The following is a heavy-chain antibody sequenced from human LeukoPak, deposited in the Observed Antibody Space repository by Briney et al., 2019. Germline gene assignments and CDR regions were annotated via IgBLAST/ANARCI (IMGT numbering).Heavy chain of an antibody. CDR1: GYTFTKSDY. CDR3: ARGPTDVDFDY. Sequence: ASVKVSCKASGYTFTKSDYMHWVRQAPGQGLEWTGIINPSDGTTFYAQKLQGRVTMTRDTSTNTVYMELSSLRSEDTAVFYCARGPTDVDFDYWGQGSLVTVSS. V-gene: IGHV1-46*04. J-gene: IGHJ4*02. CDR2: INPSDGTT.